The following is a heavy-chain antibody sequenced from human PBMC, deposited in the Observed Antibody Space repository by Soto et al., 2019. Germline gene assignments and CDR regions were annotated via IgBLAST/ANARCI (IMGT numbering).Heavy chain of an antibody. CDR2: ISGHNGNT. Sequence: ASVKVSCKASGYTFTNQGISWVREAPGQGLEWLGWISGHNGNTKYAQRLQGRVTMTTDTSTSTAYMELRSLKSDDTAVYYCARDLYPLAYYFDYWGQGTLVTVSS. V-gene: IGHV1-18*01. CDR1: GYTFTNQG. J-gene: IGHJ4*02. CDR3: ARDLYPLAYYFDY.